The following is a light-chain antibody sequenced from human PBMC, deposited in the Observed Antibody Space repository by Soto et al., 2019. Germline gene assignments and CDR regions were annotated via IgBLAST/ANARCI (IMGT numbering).Light chain of an antibody. CDR2: AAS. CDR3: QQSNTSPLT. Sequence: EILMTQSPSTLSVSVGERVTLSCRASQSITTYLTWYQQKPGKAPSLLLYAASSGESGIPARFSGSGSGTDFTLTISSLQPEDFAAYYCQQSNTSPLTFGQGTKVDI. CDR1: QSITTY. V-gene: IGKV3-11*01. J-gene: IGKJ4*01.